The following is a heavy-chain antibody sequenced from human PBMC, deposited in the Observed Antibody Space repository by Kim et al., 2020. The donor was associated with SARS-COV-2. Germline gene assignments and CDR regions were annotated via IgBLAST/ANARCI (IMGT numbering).Heavy chain of an antibody. CDR3: AKSRGSTGGAMDY. V-gene: IGHV3-23*01. CDR1: GFTFSSYA. J-gene: IGHJ4*02. D-gene: IGHD3-16*01. Sequence: GGSLRLSCAASGFTFSSYAMNWVRQAPGKGLECVSVISSNGSPIYNADSVKGRFTISRDNSKNMLYLQMNSLRAEDTAVYYCAKSRGSTGGAMDYWGQGTLVTISS. CDR2: ISSNGSPI.